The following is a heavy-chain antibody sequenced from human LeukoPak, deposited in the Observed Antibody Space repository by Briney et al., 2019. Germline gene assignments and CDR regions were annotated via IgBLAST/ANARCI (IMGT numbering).Heavy chain of an antibody. V-gene: IGHV1-2*02. J-gene: IGHJ6*02. CDR3: ARAASDCSSTSCRYYYYGMDV. Sequence: EASVKVSCKASGYTFSGHYMHWVRQAPGQGLEWMGWINPNSGDTNYAQKFQGRVTMTRDTSISTAYMELSRLTSDDTALYYCARAASDCSSTSCRYYYYGMDVWGQGTTVTVSS. CDR2: INPNSGDT. D-gene: IGHD2-2*01. CDR1: GYTFSGHY.